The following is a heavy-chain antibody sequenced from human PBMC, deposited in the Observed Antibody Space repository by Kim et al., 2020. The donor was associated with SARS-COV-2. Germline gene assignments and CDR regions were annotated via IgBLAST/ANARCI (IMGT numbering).Heavy chain of an antibody. D-gene: IGHD2-2*03. Sequence: VKGRFTISRDNSKNTLYLQMNSLRAEDTALYYCAKVGYCSSTSCYYYFDYWGQGTLVTVSS. CDR3: AKVGYCSSTSCYYYFDY. V-gene: IGHV3-23*01. J-gene: IGHJ4*02.